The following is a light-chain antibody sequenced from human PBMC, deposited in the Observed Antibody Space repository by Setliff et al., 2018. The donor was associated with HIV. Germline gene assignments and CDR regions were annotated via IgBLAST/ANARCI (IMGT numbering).Light chain of an antibody. V-gene: IGLV6-57*01. J-gene: IGLJ2*01. CDR1: SGSIASNY. Sequence: NFMLTQPHSVSESPGKTVTISCTCSSGSIASNYVQWFQQRPGSSPTTLIYEDDKRASGGPDPLSGSIDSSSNSASLTISGLRTEDEADYYCLCYDNIIGVFGGGTKVTVL. CDR2: EDD. CDR3: LCYDNIIGV.